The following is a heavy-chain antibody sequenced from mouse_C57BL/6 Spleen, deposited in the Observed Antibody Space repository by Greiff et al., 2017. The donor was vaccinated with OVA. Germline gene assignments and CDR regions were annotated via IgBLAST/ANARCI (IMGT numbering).Heavy chain of an antibody. CDR2: IYWDDDK. Sequence: QVTLKESGPGILQSSQTLSLTCSFSGFSLSTSGMGVSWIRQPSGKGLEWLAHIYWDDDKRYNPSLKSRLTISKDTSRNQVFLKITSVDTADTATYYCARREGYDYDEGFAYWGQGTLVTVSA. CDR3: ARREGYDYDEGFAY. V-gene: IGHV8-12*01. D-gene: IGHD2-4*01. J-gene: IGHJ3*01. CDR1: GFSLSTSGMG.